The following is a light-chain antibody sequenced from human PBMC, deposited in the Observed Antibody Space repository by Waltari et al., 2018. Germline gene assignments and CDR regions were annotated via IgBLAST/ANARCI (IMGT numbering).Light chain of an antibody. CDR2: ANE. CDR3: QSYDNNLRAWV. CDR1: SPNLGSTYH. Sequence: QSGLTQPPSVSGAAGQRVIISCTGTSPNLGSTYHVPWYQQFPGTAPKVLIYANEHRPSGIPDRFSASKSGTSASLTITGLQTEDEADYYCQSYDNNLRAWVFGGGTKVTVL. V-gene: IGLV1-40*01. J-gene: IGLJ3*02.